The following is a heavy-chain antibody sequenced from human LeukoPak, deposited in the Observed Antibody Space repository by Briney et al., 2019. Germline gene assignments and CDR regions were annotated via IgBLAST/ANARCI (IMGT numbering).Heavy chain of an antibody. CDR1: GGSISSYY. Sequence: PSETLSPTCTVSGGSISSYYWSWIRQPPGKGLEWIGYIYYSGSTNYNPSLKSRVTISVDTSKNQFSLKLSSVTAADTAVYYCARGGIVAPNWFDPWGQGTLVTVSS. D-gene: IGHD1-26*01. J-gene: IGHJ5*02. V-gene: IGHV4-59*01. CDR2: IYYSGST. CDR3: ARGGIVAPNWFDP.